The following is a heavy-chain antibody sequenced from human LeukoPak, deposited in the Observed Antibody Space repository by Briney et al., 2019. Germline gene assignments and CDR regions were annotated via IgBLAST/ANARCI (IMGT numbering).Heavy chain of an antibody. CDR1: GGSISSGDYY. D-gene: IGHD6-13*01. Sequence: SETLSLTCTVSGGSISSGDYYWSWIRQPPGKGLEWIGYIYYSGGTYYNPSLKSRVTISVDTSKNQFSLKLSSVTAADTAVYFCARGPPLKAAGGTDWFDSWGQGTLVTVSS. J-gene: IGHJ5*01. V-gene: IGHV4-30-4*01. CDR2: IYYSGGT. CDR3: ARGPPLKAAGGTDWFDS.